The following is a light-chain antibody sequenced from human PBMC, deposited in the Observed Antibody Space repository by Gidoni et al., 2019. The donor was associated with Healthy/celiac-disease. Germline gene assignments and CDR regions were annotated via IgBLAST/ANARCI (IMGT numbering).Light chain of an antibody. CDR2: TAS. CDR1: QGISSW. J-gene: IGKJ1*01. V-gene: IGKV1-12*01. Sequence: GDRVNSTCRASQGISSWLAWYQQKPGKAPKLLIYTASSLQSGVPSRFSGSGSVTDFTLNISSLQPEDFATYYCQQDNSFPPTFGRGTKVEIK. CDR3: QQDNSFPPT.